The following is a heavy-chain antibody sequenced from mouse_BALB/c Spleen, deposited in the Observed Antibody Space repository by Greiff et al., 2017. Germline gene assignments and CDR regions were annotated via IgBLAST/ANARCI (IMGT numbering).Heavy chain of an antibody. CDR3: ARDGNYGTCFAY. CDR2: ISSGSSTI. CDR1: GFTFSSFG. Sequence: EVQVVESGGGLVQPGGSRKLSCAASGFTFSSFGMHWVRQAPEKGLEWVAYISSGSSTIYYADTVKGRFTISRDNPKNTLFLQMTSLRSEDTAMYYCARDGNYGTCFAYWGQGTLVTVSA. D-gene: IGHD2-1*01. V-gene: IGHV5-17*02. J-gene: IGHJ3*01.